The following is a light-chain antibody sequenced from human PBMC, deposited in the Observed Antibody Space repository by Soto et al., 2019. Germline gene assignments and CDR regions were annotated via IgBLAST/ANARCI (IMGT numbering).Light chain of an antibody. J-gene: IGLJ2*01. CDR3: GTWDSSLSAVV. V-gene: IGLV2-23*01. CDR2: EGF. Sequence: QSALTQPASVSGSPAQSITISCTGSSSDVGGSGLVSWYQFHPGKAPKLLIFEGFKRPSGVSNRFSGSKSGSTASLTISGLQAEDEADYYCGTWDSSLSAVVFGGRTKLTVL. CDR1: SSDVGGSGL.